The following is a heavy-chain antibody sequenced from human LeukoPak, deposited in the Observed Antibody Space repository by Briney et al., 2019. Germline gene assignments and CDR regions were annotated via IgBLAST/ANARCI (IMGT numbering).Heavy chain of an antibody. CDR1: GFTFSSYS. Sequence: GGSLRLSCAASGFTFSSYSMNWVRQAPGKGLEWVANIKQDGSEIYYVDSVKGRFTISRDTAKDSLYLQMNSLRAEDTGLYFCAGGPQYSGSYGDWGQGTLVTVSS. V-gene: IGHV3-7*01. D-gene: IGHD1-26*01. CDR2: IKQDGSEI. CDR3: AGGPQYSGSYGD. J-gene: IGHJ4*02.